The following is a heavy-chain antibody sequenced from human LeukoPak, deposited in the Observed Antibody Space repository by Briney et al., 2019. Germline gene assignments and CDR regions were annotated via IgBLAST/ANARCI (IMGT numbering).Heavy chain of an antibody. Sequence: TLSLTCTVSGGSISSSSYYWSWIRQPAGKGLEWIGRIYTSGSTNYNPSLKSRVTISVDPSKNQFSLRLNSVTAADTDVYYCARGRDGYNFLNRGEYYYFDYWGQGTLVTVSS. CDR3: ARGRDGYNFLNRGEYYYFDY. CDR1: GGSISSSSYY. CDR2: IYTSGST. D-gene: IGHD5-24*01. V-gene: IGHV4-61*02. J-gene: IGHJ4*02.